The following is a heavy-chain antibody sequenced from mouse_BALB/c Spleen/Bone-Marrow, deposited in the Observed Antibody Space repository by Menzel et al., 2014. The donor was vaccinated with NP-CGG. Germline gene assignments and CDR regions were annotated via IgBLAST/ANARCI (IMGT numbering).Heavy chain of an antibody. CDR1: GYTFTSYW. Sequence: LEESGAELAKPGASVKMSCKASGYTFTSYWMHWVKQRPGQGLEWIGYINPSTGYTEYNRKFKDKATLSADKSSSTAYMQLSSLTSEDSAVYYCARQITTVDYAMDYWGQGTSVTVSS. D-gene: IGHD1-1*01. J-gene: IGHJ4*01. CDR3: ARQITTVDYAMDY. V-gene: IGHV1-7*01. CDR2: INPSTGYT.